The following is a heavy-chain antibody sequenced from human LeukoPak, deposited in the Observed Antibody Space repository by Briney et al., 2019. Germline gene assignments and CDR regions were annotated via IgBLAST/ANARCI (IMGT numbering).Heavy chain of an antibody. Sequence: ASVKVSCKASGYTFTSYDINWVRQATGQGLEWMGWMNPNSGNTGYAQKFQGRVTMTRNTSISTAYMELSSLRSEDTAVYYCARVGYYYCYYYMDVWGKGTTVTISS. V-gene: IGHV1-8*01. CDR3: ARVGYYYCYYYMDV. D-gene: IGHD3-16*01. J-gene: IGHJ6*03. CDR2: MNPNSGNT. CDR1: GYTFTSYD.